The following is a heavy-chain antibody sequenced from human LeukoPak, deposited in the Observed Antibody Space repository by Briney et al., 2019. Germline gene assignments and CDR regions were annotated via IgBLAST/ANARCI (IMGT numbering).Heavy chain of an antibody. J-gene: IGHJ4*02. D-gene: IGHD3-3*02. CDR1: GFPFSSYG. V-gene: IGHV3-33*01. Sequence: PGTSLRLSCAASGFPFSSYGMHWVRQAPGKGLEWVARLVYDARSDYANSVKGRFSISGDDSKNTLFLDMSNLRVEDTALYYCARDLSAALDFWGQGVLVTVSS. CDR2: LVYDARS. CDR3: ARDLSAALDF.